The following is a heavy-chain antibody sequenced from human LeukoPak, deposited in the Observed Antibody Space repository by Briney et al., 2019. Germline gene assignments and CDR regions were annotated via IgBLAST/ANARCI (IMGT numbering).Heavy chain of an antibody. Sequence: GRSLRLSCAASGFTFSSYGMHWVRQAPGKGLEWVAVIWYDGSNKYYADSVKGRFTISRDNSKNTLYLQMNSLRAEDTAVYYCARSGGMNYYDSSGYPDYWGQGTLVTVSS. CDR1: GFTFSSYG. V-gene: IGHV3-33*08. D-gene: IGHD3-22*01. CDR3: ARSGGMNYYDSSGYPDY. CDR2: IWYDGSNK. J-gene: IGHJ4*02.